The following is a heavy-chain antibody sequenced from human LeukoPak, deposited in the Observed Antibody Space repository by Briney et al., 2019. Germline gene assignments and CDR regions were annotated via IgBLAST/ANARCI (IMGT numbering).Heavy chain of an antibody. D-gene: IGHD1-26*01. Sequence: PGRSLRLSCAASGFTFSSYAISWVRQAPGQGLEWMGGIIPIFGTANYAQKFQGRVTITTDESTSTAYMELSSLRSEDTAVYYCASISGSSGDAFDIWGQGTMVTVSS. CDR2: IIPIFGTA. V-gene: IGHV1-69*05. CDR3: ASISGSSGDAFDI. J-gene: IGHJ3*02. CDR1: GFTFSSYA.